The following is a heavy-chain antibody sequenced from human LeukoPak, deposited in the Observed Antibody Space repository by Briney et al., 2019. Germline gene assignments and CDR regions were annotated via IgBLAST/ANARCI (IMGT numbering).Heavy chain of an antibody. CDR2: ISSSSSYI. CDR1: GFTFSSYS. V-gene: IGHV3-21*01. Sequence: GGSLRLSCAASGFTFSSYSMNWVRQAPGKGLEWVSSISSSSSYIYYADSVKGRFTISRDNAKNSLYLQMNSLRDEDTAVYYCAREAYSSSWFNWFDPWGQGILVTVPS. J-gene: IGHJ5*02. D-gene: IGHD6-13*01. CDR3: AREAYSSSWFNWFDP.